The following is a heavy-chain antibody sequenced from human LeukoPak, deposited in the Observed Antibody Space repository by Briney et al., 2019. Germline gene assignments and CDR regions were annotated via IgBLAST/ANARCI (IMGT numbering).Heavy chain of an antibody. D-gene: IGHD3-3*01. CDR1: GFTFSSYG. CDR3: AKDFYDFWSGYYYWFDP. CDR2: IRYDGSNK. Sequence: GGSLRLSCAASGFTFSSYGMHWVRQAPGKGLEWVAFIRYDGSNKYYADSVKGRFTISRDNSKNTLYLQMNSLRAEDTAVYYCAKDFYDFWSGYYYWFDPWGQGTLVTVSS. V-gene: IGHV3-30*02. J-gene: IGHJ5*02.